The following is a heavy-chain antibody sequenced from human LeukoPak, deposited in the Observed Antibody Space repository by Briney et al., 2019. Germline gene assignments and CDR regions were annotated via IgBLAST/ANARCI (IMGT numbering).Heavy chain of an antibody. Sequence: ASVKVSCKASGYTFTGNYMHWVRQAPGQGLEWMGWINPNSGGTNYAQKFQGRVTMTRDTSISTAYMELSRLRSDDTAVYYCARDAGHIVVVPVMDFDYWGQGTLVTVSS. CDR1: GYTFTGNY. D-gene: IGHD2-2*01. V-gene: IGHV1-2*02. CDR2: INPNSGGT. CDR3: ARDAGHIVVVPVMDFDY. J-gene: IGHJ4*02.